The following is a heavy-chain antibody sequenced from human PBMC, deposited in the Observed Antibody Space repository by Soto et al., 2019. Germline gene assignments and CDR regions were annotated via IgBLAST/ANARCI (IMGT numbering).Heavy chain of an antibody. Sequence: GKGLEYVSAISSNGGSTYYADSVKGRFTISRDNSKNTLYLQMSSLRAEDTAVYYCVNRITVTSRAEYFQHWGQGTLVTVSS. V-gene: IGHV3-64D*06. J-gene: IGHJ1*01. CDR2: ISSNGGST. D-gene: IGHD4-17*01. CDR3: VNRITVTSRAEYFQH.